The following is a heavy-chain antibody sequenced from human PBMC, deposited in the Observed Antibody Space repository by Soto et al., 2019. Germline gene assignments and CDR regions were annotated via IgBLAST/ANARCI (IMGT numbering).Heavy chain of an antibody. CDR2: ISYDGSNK. V-gene: IGHV3-30*18. CDR3: AKSPTNLNTYYDILTGYLDY. Sequence: PGGSLRLSCAASGFTFSSYGMHWVRQAPGKGLEWVAVISYDGSNKYYADSVKGRFTISRDNSKNTLYLQMNSLRAEDTAVYYCAKSPTNLNTYYDILTGYLDYWGQGTLVTVSS. D-gene: IGHD3-9*01. J-gene: IGHJ4*02. CDR1: GFTFSSYG.